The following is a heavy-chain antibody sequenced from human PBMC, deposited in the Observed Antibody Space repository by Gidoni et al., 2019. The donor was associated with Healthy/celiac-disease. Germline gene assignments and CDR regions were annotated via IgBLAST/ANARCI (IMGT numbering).Heavy chain of an antibody. Sequence: QVQLVQSGAEVKKPGSSVKVSCKASGGTFSSYAISWVRQAPGQGLEWMGGIIPIFGTANYAQKFQGRVTITADESTSTAYMELSSLRSEDTAVYYCARSTVSLRLLGTGGYFDYWGQGTLVTVSS. CDR3: ARSTVSLRLLGTGGYFDY. CDR1: GGTFSSYA. J-gene: IGHJ4*02. D-gene: IGHD7-27*01. V-gene: IGHV1-69*01. CDR2: IIPIFGTA.